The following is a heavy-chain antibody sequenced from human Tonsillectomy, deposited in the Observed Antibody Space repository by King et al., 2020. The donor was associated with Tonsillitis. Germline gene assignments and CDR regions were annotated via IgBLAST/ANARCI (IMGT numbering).Heavy chain of an antibody. CDR2: ISYDGSNK. J-gene: IGHJ4*02. CDR1: GFTFSSYG. Sequence: VQLVESGGGVVQPGRSLRLSCAASGFTFSSYGMHWVRQAPGKGLEWVAVISYDGSNKYYADSVKGRFTISRDNSKNTLYLQMNSLRAEDTAVYYCAKDPIYGNGRAVNEVYYFDYWGQGTLVTVSS. CDR3: AKDPIYGNGRAVNEVYYFDY. D-gene: IGHD3-10*02. V-gene: IGHV3-30*18.